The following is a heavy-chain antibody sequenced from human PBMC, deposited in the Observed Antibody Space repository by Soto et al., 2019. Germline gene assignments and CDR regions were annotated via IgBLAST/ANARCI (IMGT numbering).Heavy chain of an antibody. V-gene: IGHV3-74*01. J-gene: IGHJ6*02. CDR3: ARDPTVLVRGAYYYYGMDV. Sequence: TGGLMRLSYAASGFTFSSYWMHWVRQATGKGLVWVSRINDDGSSTNYADSVKGRFTISRDNAKNTLYLQMNSLRAEDTAVYYCARDPTVLVRGAYYYYGMDVWGQGTTVTVSS. CDR1: GFTFSSYW. CDR2: INDDGSST. D-gene: IGHD6-6*01.